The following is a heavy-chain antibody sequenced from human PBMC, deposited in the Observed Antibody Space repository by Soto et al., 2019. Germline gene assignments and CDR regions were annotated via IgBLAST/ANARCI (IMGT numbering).Heavy chain of an antibody. Sequence: EVQLVESGGGLVQPGRSLRLSCVASGFTFDDYAMHWVGQAPGKGLEWVSGIHWNSGNIAYADSLGGRFTISRDNAQNSLYLQMNNLRPEDTALYYCAKGLPVFYYGVDVWGQGTTVTVSS. J-gene: IGHJ6*02. CDR1: GFTFDDYA. CDR3: AKGLPVFYYGVDV. CDR2: IHWNSGNI. V-gene: IGHV3-9*01.